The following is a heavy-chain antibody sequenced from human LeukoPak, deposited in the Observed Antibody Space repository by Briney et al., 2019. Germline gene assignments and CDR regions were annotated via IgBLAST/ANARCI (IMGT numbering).Heavy chain of an antibody. CDR2: IYTSGST. J-gene: IGHJ6*03. CDR3: ARGGCTSNTCYYYYYYMDV. CDR1: GGSISSYY. V-gene: IGHV4-4*07. Sequence: PSETLSLTCTVSGGSISSYYWSWIRQPAGKGLEWIGRIYTSGSTNYSPSLKSRVTMSVDTSKNQFSLKLSSVTAADTAVYYCARGGCTSNTCYYYYYYMDVWGQGTTVTVSS. D-gene: IGHD2-2*01.